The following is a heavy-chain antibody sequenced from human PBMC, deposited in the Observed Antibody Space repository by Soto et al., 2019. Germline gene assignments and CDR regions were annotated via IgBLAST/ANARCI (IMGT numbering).Heavy chain of an antibody. CDR1: GGSISSSSYY. CDR2: IYYSGST. V-gene: IGHV4-39*01. D-gene: IGHD3-22*01. J-gene: IGHJ4*02. Sequence: SETLSLTCTVSGGSISSSSYYWGWIRQPPGKGLEWIGSIYYSGSTYYNPSLKSRVTISVDTSKNQFSLKLSSVTAADTAVYYCARLSDYYDSSDYWGQGTLVTVSS. CDR3: ARLSDYYDSSDY.